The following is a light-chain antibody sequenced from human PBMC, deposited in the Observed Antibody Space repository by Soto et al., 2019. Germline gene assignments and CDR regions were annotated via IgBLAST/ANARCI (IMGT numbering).Light chain of an antibody. CDR2: GAS. J-gene: IGKJ1*01. CDR1: QSVSSSY. V-gene: IGKV3-20*01. Sequence: EIVLTQSPGTLSLSPGERATLSCRASQSVSSSYLAWHQQKPGQAPRLLIYGASSRATGIPDRFSGSGSGTDFTLTISRLEPEDFAVYYCQQYDSSPVTFGHGTKVEIK. CDR3: QQYDSSPVT.